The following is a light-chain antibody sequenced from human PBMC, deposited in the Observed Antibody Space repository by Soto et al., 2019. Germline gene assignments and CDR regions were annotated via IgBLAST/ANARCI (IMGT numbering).Light chain of an antibody. CDR3: QQSYKICC. CDR2: DAS. J-gene: IGKJ5*01. CDR1: QDISHY. Sequence: QAPSSLKEYIGDTVTITCQASQDISHYLNWYQQKPGKALKLLIYDASNLHPGVPSLFSGSGSGTEFTLTISFLVNQDSASEYAQQSYKICCFGHGTRLAI. V-gene: IGKV1-33*01.